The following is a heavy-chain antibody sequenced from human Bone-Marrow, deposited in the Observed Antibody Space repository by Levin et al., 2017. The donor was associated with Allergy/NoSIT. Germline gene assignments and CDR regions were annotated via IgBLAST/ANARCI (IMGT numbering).Heavy chain of an antibody. Sequence: NSSETLSLTCTVSGDSISDYYWSWIRQPPGKGLEWIGFVYHSGNTNYNPSLKSRVTMSVDTSKSQFSLNLKSVTAADTAVYYCARDLGITQGYFDFWGRGALVTVSS. CDR1: GDSISDYY. D-gene: IGHD2-15*01. J-gene: IGHJ2*01. CDR2: VYHSGNT. CDR3: ARDLGITQGYFDF. V-gene: IGHV4-59*01.